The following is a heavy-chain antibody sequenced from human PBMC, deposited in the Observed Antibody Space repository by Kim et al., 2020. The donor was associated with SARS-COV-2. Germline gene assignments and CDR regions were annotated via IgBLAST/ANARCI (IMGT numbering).Heavy chain of an antibody. Sequence: SETLSLTCAVYGGSFSGYYWSWIRQPPGKGLEWIGEINHSGSTNYNPSLKSRVTISVDTSKNQFSLKLSSVTAADTAVYYCARGLYGSGSYYPRYYYYY. CDR1: GGSFSGYY. V-gene: IGHV4-34*01. CDR2: INHSGST. D-gene: IGHD3-10*01. J-gene: IGHJ6*03. CDR3: ARGLYGSGSYYPRYYYYY.